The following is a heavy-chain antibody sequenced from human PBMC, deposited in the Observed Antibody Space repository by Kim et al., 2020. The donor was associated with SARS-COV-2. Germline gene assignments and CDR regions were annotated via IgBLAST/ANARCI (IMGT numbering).Heavy chain of an antibody. CDR3: ARDPIAVAGNPLLGHGQGGP. CDR2: ISSSGSTI. V-gene: IGHV3-11*01. J-gene: IGHJ5*02. CDR1: GFTFSDYY. D-gene: IGHD6-19*01. Sequence: GGSLRLSCAASGFTFSDYYMSWIRQAPGKGLEWVSYISSSGSTIYYADSVKGRFTISRDNAKNSLYLQMNSLRAEDTAVYYCARDPIAVAGNPLLGHGQGGPWGQGTLVAVSS.